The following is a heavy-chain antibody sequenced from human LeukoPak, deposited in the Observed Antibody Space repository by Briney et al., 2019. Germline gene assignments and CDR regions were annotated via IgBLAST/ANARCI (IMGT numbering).Heavy chain of an antibody. D-gene: IGHD1-26*01. CDR2: IYHSGST. CDR1: GGSISSGGYS. J-gene: IGHJ4*02. V-gene: IGHV4-30-2*01. CDR3: ARSGSESGDYFDY. Sequence: SQTLSLTCAVSGGSISSGGYSWSWIRQPPGKGLEWIGYIYHSGSTYYNPSLKSRVTISVDRSKNQFSLKLSSVTAADTAVYYCARSGSESGDYFDYWGQGTLVTVSS.